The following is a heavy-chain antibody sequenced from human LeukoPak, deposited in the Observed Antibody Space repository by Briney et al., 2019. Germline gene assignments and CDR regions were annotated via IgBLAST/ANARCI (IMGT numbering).Heavy chain of an antibody. Sequence: GGSLRLSCAASGFTFSSYAMSWVRQAPGKGLEWVSAISGSGGSTYYADSVKGRFTISRDNSKNTLYLQMNSLRAEDTAVYYCAKDPSSASLEYYFDYWGQGTLVTVSS. V-gene: IGHV3-23*01. CDR3: AKDPSSASLEYYFDY. CDR2: ISGSGGST. J-gene: IGHJ4*02. CDR1: GFTFSSYA.